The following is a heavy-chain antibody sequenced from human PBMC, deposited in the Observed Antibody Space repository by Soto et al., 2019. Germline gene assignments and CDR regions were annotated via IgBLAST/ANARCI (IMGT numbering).Heavy chain of an antibody. CDR2: IKEDGRET. V-gene: IGHV3-7*03. Sequence: EVLVVESGGGLVQPGGSLRLSCAVSGFTFSGGYWMKWVRQAPGKGLEWVATIKEDGRETYYVDSVKGRFTISRDSAKNSLYLQMNSLRVEDTAVYYCASTRGYWGQGTLVTVPS. J-gene: IGHJ4*02. D-gene: IGHD3-3*01. CDR1: GFTFSGGYW. CDR3: ASTRGY.